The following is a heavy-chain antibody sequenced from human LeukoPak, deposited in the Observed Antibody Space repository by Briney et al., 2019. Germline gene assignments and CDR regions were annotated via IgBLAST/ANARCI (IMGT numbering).Heavy chain of an antibody. J-gene: IGHJ4*02. V-gene: IGHV3-48*03. CDR3: ARDDSYGLDY. D-gene: IGHD5-18*01. CDR2: ISSSGSTI. Sequence: TGGSLRLSCAASVFTFSNYEMNWVRQAPGKGLEWVSYISSSGSTIYYADSVKGRFTISRDNAKNSLYLQMNSLRAEDTAVYYCARDDSYGLDYWGQGTRVTVSS. CDR1: VFTFSNYE.